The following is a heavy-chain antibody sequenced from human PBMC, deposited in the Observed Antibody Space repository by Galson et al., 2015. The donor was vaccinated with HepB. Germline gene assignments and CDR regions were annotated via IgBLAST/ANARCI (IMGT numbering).Heavy chain of an antibody. Sequence: SLRLSCAASGFTVSSNYMNWVRQAPGKGLKWVSVIYTSGSTYYADSVKGRFTISRDNFKNTLYLQMNSLRAEDTAVYYCARGPRYYYDSSGPGYFDYWGQGTLVTVST. J-gene: IGHJ4*02. CDR1: GFTVSSNY. CDR2: IYTSGST. CDR3: ARGPRYYYDSSGPGYFDY. D-gene: IGHD3-22*01. V-gene: IGHV3-53*05.